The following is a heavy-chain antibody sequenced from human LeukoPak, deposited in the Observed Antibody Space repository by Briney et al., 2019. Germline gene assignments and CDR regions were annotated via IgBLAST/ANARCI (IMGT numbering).Heavy chain of an antibody. Sequence: TGRSLRLSCAGSGFTFSGYGMHWVRQASGKGLEWVTLISYDGSNKYYTDSVEGRFTISRDNSKNTLYLQMNSLRAEDTAIYYCAKDENSRGYDYWGQGTLVTVAS. D-gene: IGHD3-22*01. V-gene: IGHV3-30*18. CDR3: AKDENSRGYDY. CDR1: GFTFSGYG. CDR2: ISYDGSNK. J-gene: IGHJ4*02.